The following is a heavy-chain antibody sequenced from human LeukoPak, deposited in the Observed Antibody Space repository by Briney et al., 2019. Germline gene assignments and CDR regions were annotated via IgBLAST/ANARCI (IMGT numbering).Heavy chain of an antibody. D-gene: IGHD2-2*01. CDR1: GGTFSSYA. Sequence: SVKVSCKASGGTFSSYAISWVRQAPGQGLEWMGRIIPILGIANYAQKFQGRVTTTEDTSTDTAYMELSSLRSEDTAVYYCATVPAALLHDYYYGMDVWGQGTTVTVSS. CDR3: ATVPAALLHDYYYGMDV. J-gene: IGHJ6*02. CDR2: IIPILGIA. V-gene: IGHV1-69*04.